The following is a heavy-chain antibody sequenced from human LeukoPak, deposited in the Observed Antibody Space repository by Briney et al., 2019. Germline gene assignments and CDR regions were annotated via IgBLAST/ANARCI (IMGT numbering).Heavy chain of an antibody. CDR1: AFTFSNYA. D-gene: IGHD5-12*01. J-gene: IGHJ4*02. CDR3: PKHSSRFSRYDHLDY. Sequence: GGSLRLSCAASAFTFSNYAMSWVRLAPGKGLEWVSTISDSGDNTFYADSVKGRFTISRDNSKSTLYLEMNSLRAEDTAVYYCPKHSSRFSRYDHLDYWGQGTLVTVS. V-gene: IGHV3-23*01. CDR2: ISDSGDNT.